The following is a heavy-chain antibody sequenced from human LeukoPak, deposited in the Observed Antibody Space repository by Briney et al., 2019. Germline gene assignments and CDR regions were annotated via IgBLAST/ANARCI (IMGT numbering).Heavy chain of an antibody. CDR1: GGSITSSSYY. V-gene: IGHV4-39*01. Sequence: PSETLSLTCTVSGGSITSSSYYWGWIRQPPGKGLEWIGSTYYSGSTNYNPSLKSRVTISVDTSKNQFSLKLSSVTAADTAVYYCARLGSTFDIWGQGTMVTVSS. J-gene: IGHJ3*02. CDR3: ARLGSTFDI. CDR2: TYYSGST. D-gene: IGHD2-2*01.